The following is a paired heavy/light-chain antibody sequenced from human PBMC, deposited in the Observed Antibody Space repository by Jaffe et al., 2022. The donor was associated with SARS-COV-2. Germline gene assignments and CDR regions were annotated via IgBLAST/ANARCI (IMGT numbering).Heavy chain of an antibody. CDR2: ISDSSTYI. CDR1: GFTFTDYS. V-gene: IGHV3-21*01. D-gene: IGHD6-13*01. Sequence: EVQLVESGGGLVKPGGSLRLSCAASGFTFTDYSMNWVRQAPGKGLEWVSSISDSSTYIFYADSVKGRFTISRDNAKKSLYLQMNSLRAEDTALYYCTRKVVAAVSPTPIDYWGQGTLVTVAS. CDR3: TRKVVAAVSPTPIDY. J-gene: IGHJ4*02.
Light chain of an antibody. CDR2: EAS. CDR3: QQYYTYPLT. J-gene: IGKJ5*01. Sequence: DIQMTQSPSTLSASVGDRITITCRASQSISNWLAWYQQKPGKAPKLLIYEASSLESGVPSRFSGSGSGTDFTLTISSLQPDDFATYYCQQYYTYPLTFGQGARLDIK. V-gene: IGKV1-5*03. CDR1: QSISNW.